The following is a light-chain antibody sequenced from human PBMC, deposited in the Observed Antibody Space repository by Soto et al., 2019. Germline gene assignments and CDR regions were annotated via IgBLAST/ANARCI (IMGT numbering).Light chain of an antibody. V-gene: IGLV1-40*01. CDR1: SSNIGAGND. CDR3: QSYDGSLSV. J-gene: IGLJ1*01. CDR2: GNH. Sequence: QSVLTQPPSVSGAPGRRVTISCTGSSSNIGAGNDVHWYQHLPGSAPKLLIFGNHNRPSGVPDRFSGSKSGTSASLAITGLQAEDEADDYCQSYDGSLSVFGTGTKVTVL.